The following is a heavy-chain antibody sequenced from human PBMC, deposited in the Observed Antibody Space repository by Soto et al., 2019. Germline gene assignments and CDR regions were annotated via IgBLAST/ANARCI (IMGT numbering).Heavy chain of an antibody. Sequence: EVQLVESGGGLVQPGGSLRLSCAASGFTFSSYSMNWVRQAPGKGLEWVSYISSSSSTIYYADSVKGRFTISRDNAKNSLYLQMNSLSDEDTAVYYCARGAEYYDFWSGYYPDYWGQGTLVTVSS. CDR2: ISSSSSTI. J-gene: IGHJ4*02. D-gene: IGHD3-3*01. V-gene: IGHV3-48*02. CDR1: GFTFSSYS. CDR3: ARGAEYYDFWSGYYPDY.